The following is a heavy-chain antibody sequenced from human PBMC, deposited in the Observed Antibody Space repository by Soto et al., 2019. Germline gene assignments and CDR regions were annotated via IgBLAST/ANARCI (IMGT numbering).Heavy chain of an antibody. D-gene: IGHD2-8*01. J-gene: IGHJ6*02. CDR3: VSLVSRYYYNCMDV. CDR2: IYYSGST. Sequence: SQTLSLTCAVSGGSISSGGYYWSWIRQHPGKGLEWIGYIYYSGSTYYNPSLKSRVTISVDTSKNQFSLKLSSVTAADTAVYYCVSLVSRYYYNCMDVWGQGTTVTVFS. V-gene: IGHV4-31*11. CDR1: GGSISSGGYY.